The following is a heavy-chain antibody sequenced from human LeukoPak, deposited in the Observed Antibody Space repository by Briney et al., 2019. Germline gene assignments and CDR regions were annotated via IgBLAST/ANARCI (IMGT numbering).Heavy chain of an antibody. CDR3: AKDKDTPATAQPQRGYFES. Sequence: GGSLRLSCAASGFTFSDYYMSWIRQAPGKGLEWVAVVWYGGSHQYYADSVKGRFTISRDNSKNTVDLQMNSLRVEDTAVYFCAKDKDTPATAQPQRGYFESWGQGTLVTVSS. CDR2: VWYGGSHQ. D-gene: IGHD2-21*02. V-gene: IGHV3-33*06. J-gene: IGHJ4*02. CDR1: GFTFSDYY.